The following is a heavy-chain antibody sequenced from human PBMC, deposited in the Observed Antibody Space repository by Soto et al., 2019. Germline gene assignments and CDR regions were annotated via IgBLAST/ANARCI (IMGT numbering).Heavy chain of an antibody. D-gene: IGHD3-16*02. J-gene: IGHJ4*02. V-gene: IGHV3-23*01. CDR2: TGGISGMT. Sequence: GGSLRLSCAASGFTFSSSAMNWVRPAPGKGLEWVSSTGGISGMTFFADSVKGRFTVSRDTSKNTLYLEMNTLRVEDTAVYYCAKGNLSAPMYYFDYWGQGTPVTVSS. CDR3: AKGNLSAPMYYFDY. CDR1: GFTFSSSA.